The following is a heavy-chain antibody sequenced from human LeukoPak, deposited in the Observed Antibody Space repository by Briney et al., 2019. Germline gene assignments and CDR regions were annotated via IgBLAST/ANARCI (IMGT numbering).Heavy chain of an antibody. CDR3: ARDPGSIAVAGTN. CDR1: GFTFTTHR. J-gene: IGHJ4*02. CDR2: IKPDGSDT. D-gene: IGHD6-19*01. Sequence: GGFLRLSCGASGFTFTTHRIHWVRQAPGKGLVWVSRIKPDGSDTNYADSVKGRFTISRDESKNTLYLQMNSLRAEDTAVYYCARDPGSIAVAGTNWGQGTLVTVSS. V-gene: IGHV3-74*01.